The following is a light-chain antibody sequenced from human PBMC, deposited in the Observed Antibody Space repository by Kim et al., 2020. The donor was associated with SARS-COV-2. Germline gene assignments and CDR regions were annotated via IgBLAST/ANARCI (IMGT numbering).Light chain of an antibody. Sequence: SESPGRTASITCYGDKLGDKYACWYQEKPGQSPVLGIYQDSKRPSGIPERFSGSNSGNTATLTISGTQAMDEADYYCQAWDSSTVVFGGGTQLTVL. CDR1: KLGDKY. CDR3: QAWDSSTVV. J-gene: IGLJ2*01. V-gene: IGLV3-1*01. CDR2: QDS.